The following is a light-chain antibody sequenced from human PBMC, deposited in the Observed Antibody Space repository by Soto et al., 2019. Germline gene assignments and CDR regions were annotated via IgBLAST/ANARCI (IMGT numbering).Light chain of an antibody. Sequence: EIVMTQSPGTLSVSTGQGATLSCRASHSVDSNLAWYQQKPGQAPRLLIFGASTRPTGIPDRFSGSGSGTEFTPTISSLQSEDFAVYYCQQYDKWPLTFGGGTKVDIK. CDR2: GAS. V-gene: IGKV3D-15*01. CDR1: HSVDSN. J-gene: IGKJ4*01. CDR3: QQYDKWPLT.